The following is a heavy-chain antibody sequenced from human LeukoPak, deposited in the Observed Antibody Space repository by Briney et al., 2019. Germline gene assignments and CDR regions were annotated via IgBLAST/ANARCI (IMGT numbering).Heavy chain of an antibody. V-gene: IGHV3-73*01. J-gene: IGHJ3*02. D-gene: IGHD1-26*01. CDR3: ARNIGIVGATNDAFDI. CDR1: GFTFSGSA. Sequence: PGGSLKLSCAASGFTFSGSAMHWVRQASGKGLEWVGRIRSKANSYATAYAASVKGRFTISRDDSKNTAYLQMNSLRAEDTAVYYCARNIGIVGATNDAFDIWGQGTMVTVSS. CDR2: IRSKANSYAT.